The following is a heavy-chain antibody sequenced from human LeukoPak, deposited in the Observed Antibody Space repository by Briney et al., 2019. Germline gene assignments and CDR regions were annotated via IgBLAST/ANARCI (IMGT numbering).Heavy chain of an antibody. Sequence: PGGSLRLSCAASGFTFTNYWMSWVRQAPGKGLEWLANIKPDGSETYYIDSVKGRFTISRDNVKNALYLQMDSLRAEDTAVYYCARVNLLETKGANLDHLGQGTLVTVSS. D-gene: IGHD3-3*01. CDR1: GFTFTNYW. V-gene: IGHV3-7*01. J-gene: IGHJ4*02. CDR3: ARVNLLETKGANLDH. CDR2: IKPDGSET.